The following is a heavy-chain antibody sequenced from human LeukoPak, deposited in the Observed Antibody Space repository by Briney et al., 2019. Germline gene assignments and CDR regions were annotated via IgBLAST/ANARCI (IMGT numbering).Heavy chain of an antibody. Sequence: SETLALTCSISGGSMSNYYWSWIRQPPGKALEWIGYIYDTGSTNYNPSLKSRVTISIDTSKNQFSLKPSSVTAADTALYYCARDYTMTHAFDIWGQGTLVTVSS. D-gene: IGHD3-22*01. CDR1: GGSMSNYY. CDR2: IYDTGST. J-gene: IGHJ3*02. CDR3: ARDYTMTHAFDI. V-gene: IGHV4-59*01.